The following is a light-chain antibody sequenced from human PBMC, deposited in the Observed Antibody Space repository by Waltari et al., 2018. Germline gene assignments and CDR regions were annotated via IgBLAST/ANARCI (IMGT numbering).Light chain of an antibody. CDR3: QAWDSGVV. CDR1: TLGAKY. V-gene: IGLV3-1*01. J-gene: IGLJ2*01. Sequence: SYELTQPPSVSVSPGQTASITCSGDTLGAKYACWYQQKPGQSPVLVIYQDSKRPSGIPERFSGSNSGNTATLTISGTQAMDEADYYCQAWDSGVVFGGGTKLTVL. CDR2: QDS.